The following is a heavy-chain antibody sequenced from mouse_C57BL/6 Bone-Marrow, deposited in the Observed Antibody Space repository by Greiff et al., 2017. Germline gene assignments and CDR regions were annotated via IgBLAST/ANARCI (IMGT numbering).Heavy chain of an antibody. Sequence: VQLQQPGAELVRPGSSVKLSCKASGYTFTSYWMHWVKQRPIQGLEWIGNIDPSDSETHYNQKFKDKATLTVDKSSSTAYMQLSSLTSEDSAVYYFSSLTTVVATRYFDVWGTGTTVTVSS. CDR2: IDPSDSET. J-gene: IGHJ1*03. V-gene: IGHV1-52*01. D-gene: IGHD1-1*01. CDR1: GYTFTSYW. CDR3: SSLTTVVATRYFDV.